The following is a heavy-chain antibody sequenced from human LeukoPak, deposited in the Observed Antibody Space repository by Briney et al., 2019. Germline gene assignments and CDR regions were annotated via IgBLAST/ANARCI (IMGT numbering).Heavy chain of an antibody. CDR2: ISSSSSYI. V-gene: IGHV3-21*01. Sequence: GGSLRLSCAASGFTFSSYIMNWVRQAPGKGLDWVSSISSSSSYIYYADSVKGRFTISRDNAKNSLYLQMNSLRVEDTAVYYCASERIYRIVGASRDYYYGMDVWGQGTTVTVSS. J-gene: IGHJ6*02. CDR3: ASERIYRIVGASRDYYYGMDV. CDR1: GFTFSSYI. D-gene: IGHD1-26*01.